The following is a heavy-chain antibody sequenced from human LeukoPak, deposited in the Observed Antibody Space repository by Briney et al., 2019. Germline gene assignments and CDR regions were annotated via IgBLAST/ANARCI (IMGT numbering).Heavy chain of an antibody. J-gene: IGHJ4*02. D-gene: IGHD3-10*01. Sequence: GGSLRLSCAASGFTFSSYWMHWVRQAPGKGLVWVSRINSDGSSTSYADSVKGRFTISRDNAKNTLYLQMNSLRAEDTAVYYCAKDLTYYYGSGSYFGIDYWGQGTLVTVSS. CDR3: AKDLTYYYGSGSYFGIDY. CDR2: INSDGSST. CDR1: GFTFSSYW. V-gene: IGHV3-74*01.